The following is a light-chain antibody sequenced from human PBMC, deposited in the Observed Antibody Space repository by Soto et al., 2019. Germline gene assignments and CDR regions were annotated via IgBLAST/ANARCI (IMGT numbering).Light chain of an antibody. J-gene: IGKJ3*01. CDR1: QSVISSY. CDR2: GAS. V-gene: IGKV3D-7*01. CDR3: QHDYTRFT. Sequence: PGERVTLSCRASQSVISSYLTWYQQKPGQAPRLLIYGASTRATSIPARFSGSGSGTDFTLTISSLQPEDFAVYYCQHDYTRFTFGPGTKVDIK.